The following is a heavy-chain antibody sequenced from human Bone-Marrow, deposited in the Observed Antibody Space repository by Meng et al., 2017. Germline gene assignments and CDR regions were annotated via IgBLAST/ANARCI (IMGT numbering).Heavy chain of an antibody. J-gene: IGHJ4*02. Sequence: QVQLQQWGAGLLKPSETLSLTCAVYGGSFSGYYWSWIRQAPGKGLEWIGEINHSGSTNYNPSLKSRVTMSVDTSKNQFSLKLSSVTAADTAVYYCARDCSSSSCSLDYWGQGTLVTVSS. CDR2: INHSGST. CDR3: ARDCSSSSCSLDY. CDR1: GGSFSGYY. D-gene: IGHD2-2*01. V-gene: IGHV4-34*01.